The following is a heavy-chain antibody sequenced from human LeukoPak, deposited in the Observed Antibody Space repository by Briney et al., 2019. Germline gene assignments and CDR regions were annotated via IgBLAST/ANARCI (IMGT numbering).Heavy chain of an antibody. J-gene: IGHJ4*02. D-gene: IGHD3-9*01. CDR1: GFTFSSYA. CDR2: ISYDGSNK. CDR3: ARTIDGDYDILTGYPDY. Sequence: PGGSLRLFCAASGFTFSSYAMHWVRQAPGKGLEWVAVISYDGSNKYYADSVKGRFTISRDNSKNTLYLQMNSLRAEDTAVYYCARTIDGDYDILTGYPDYWGQGTLVTVSS. V-gene: IGHV3-30*04.